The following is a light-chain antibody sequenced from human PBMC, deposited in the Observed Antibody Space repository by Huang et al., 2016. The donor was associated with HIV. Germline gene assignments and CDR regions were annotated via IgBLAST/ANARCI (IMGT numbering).Light chain of an antibody. CDR2: GTS. V-gene: IGKV1-27*01. CDR1: QDISNY. J-gene: IGKJ1*01. CDR3: QKYDSSPRT. Sequence: DIQLTQSPSSLSASVGDRVTLTCRASQDISNYLAWYQVKPGKVPRLLIHGTSTLQSGVPPRFSGSGSGTDFTLTISSLQPEDVGLYFCQKYDSSPRTFGQGTKVEIK.